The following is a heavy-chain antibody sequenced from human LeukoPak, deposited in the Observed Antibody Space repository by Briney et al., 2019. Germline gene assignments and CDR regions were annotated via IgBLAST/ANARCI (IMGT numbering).Heavy chain of an antibody. Sequence: KASQTLSLTCTVSGGSVSSGDYYWGWIRQPPGKGLEWIGSIYYSGSTYYNPSLKSRVTISVDTSKNQFSLKLSSVTAADTAVYYCASRVVAALSDEFDYWGQGTLVTVSS. V-gene: IGHV4-39*01. CDR2: IYYSGST. J-gene: IGHJ4*02. D-gene: IGHD2-15*01. CDR1: GGSVSSGDYY. CDR3: ASRVVAALSDEFDY.